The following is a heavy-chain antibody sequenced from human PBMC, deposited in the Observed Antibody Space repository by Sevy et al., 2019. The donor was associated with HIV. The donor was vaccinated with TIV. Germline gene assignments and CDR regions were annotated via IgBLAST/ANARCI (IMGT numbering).Heavy chain of an antibody. CDR2: IRSKAYGGTT. D-gene: IGHD3-10*01. Sequence: GGSLRLSCTASGFTFGDYAMSWVRQAPGKGLEWVGFIRSKAYGGTTEDAASVKGRFTISRDDSKSIAYLQMNSLKTEDTAVYYCTRDRGGWFDPWGQGTLVTVSS. J-gene: IGHJ5*02. CDR1: GFTFGDYA. CDR3: TRDRGGWFDP. V-gene: IGHV3-49*04.